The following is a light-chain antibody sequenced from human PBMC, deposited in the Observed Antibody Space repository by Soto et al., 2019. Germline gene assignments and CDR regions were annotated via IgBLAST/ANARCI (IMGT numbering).Light chain of an antibody. CDR2: DAS. V-gene: IGKV3-11*01. J-gene: IGKJ4*01. CDR1: QSFTRS. CDR3: QERSNWPLS. Sequence: SSPGSIATLSCRASQSFTRSLAWYQQKPGQAPRLLIYDASNRATGIPDRFSGSGSGTDFTLTISSLEPEDFAVYDSQERSNWPLSFGGGTKVDIK.